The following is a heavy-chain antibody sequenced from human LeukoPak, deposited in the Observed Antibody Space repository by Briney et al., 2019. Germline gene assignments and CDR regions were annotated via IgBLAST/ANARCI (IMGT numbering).Heavy chain of an antibody. CDR1: RFTFSSYG. CDR2: TSYDGSDK. CDR3: AKEETYNAFDV. Sequence: GGSLRLSCAASRFTFSSYGMHWVRQAPGEGLEWVAVTSYDGSDKYYADSVKGRFTISRDNSKNTLYLQMSSLRAEDTAVYYCAKEETYNAFDVWGQGTMVTVSS. V-gene: IGHV3-30*18. J-gene: IGHJ3*01. D-gene: IGHD2-2*02.